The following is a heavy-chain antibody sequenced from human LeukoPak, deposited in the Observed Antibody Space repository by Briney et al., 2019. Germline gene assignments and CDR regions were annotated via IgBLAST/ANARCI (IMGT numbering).Heavy chain of an antibody. CDR2: TLYDGSNN. D-gene: IGHD6-13*01. CDR3: AKDDVTAAGAVKGFDH. Sequence: GGSLRLSCAASGFTFSSYAMHWVRQAPGKGLEWVAYTLYDGSNNYYADSVKGRFTISRDNSKNTLYLQMNSLRAKDTGVYYWAKDDVTAAGAVKGFDHWGQGTLVTVSS. J-gene: IGHJ4*02. CDR1: GFTFSSYA. V-gene: IGHV3-30*02.